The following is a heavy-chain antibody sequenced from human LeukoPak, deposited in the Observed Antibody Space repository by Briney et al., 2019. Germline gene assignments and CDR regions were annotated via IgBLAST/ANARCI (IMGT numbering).Heavy chain of an antibody. Sequence: SETLSLTCAVYGGSFSGYYWSWIRQPPGKGLEWIGEINHSGSTNYNPSLKSRVTISVDTSKNQFSLKLSSVSAADTAVYYCARGFRGEDYFDYWGQRTLVTLSS. V-gene: IGHV4-34*01. CDR3: ARGFRGEDYFDY. CDR2: INHSGST. CDR1: GGSFSGYY. D-gene: IGHD3-16*01. J-gene: IGHJ4*02.